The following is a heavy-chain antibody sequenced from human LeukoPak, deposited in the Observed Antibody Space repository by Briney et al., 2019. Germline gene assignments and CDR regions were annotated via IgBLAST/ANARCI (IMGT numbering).Heavy chain of an antibody. Sequence: GGSLRLSWAASGFTFSSYAISWVRQAPGKGLEWVSTISGSGGNTKHAWSLKGGFTISRDNSKDTLYLQVNSLRAEDTAVYYCAKDSNGGGWWSDYFDYWGQGTLVTVSS. CDR2: ISGSGGNT. CDR3: AKDSNGGGWWSDYFDY. D-gene: IGHD6-19*01. V-gene: IGHV3-23*01. CDR1: GFTFSSYA. J-gene: IGHJ4*02.